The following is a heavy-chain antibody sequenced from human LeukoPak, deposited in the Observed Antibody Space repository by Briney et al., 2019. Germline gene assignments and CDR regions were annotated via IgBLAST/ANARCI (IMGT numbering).Heavy chain of an antibody. CDR3: ARGLRDYYGSGSYYYFDY. D-gene: IGHD3-10*01. CDR1: GGSFSGYY. Sequence: SETLSLTCAVYGGSFSGYYWSWIRQPPGKGLEWIGEINHSGSTNYNPSLKSRVTISVDTSKNQFSLKLSSVTAADTAVYYCARGLRDYYGSGSYYYFDYWGQGTLVTASS. J-gene: IGHJ4*02. CDR2: INHSGST. V-gene: IGHV4-34*01.